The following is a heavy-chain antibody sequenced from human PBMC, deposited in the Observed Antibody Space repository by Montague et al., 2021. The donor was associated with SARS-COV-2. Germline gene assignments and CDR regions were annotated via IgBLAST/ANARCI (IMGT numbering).Heavy chain of an antibody. CDR3: AREGLHNWFDP. CDR2: IYYRGST. Sequence: SETLSLTCTVSNGSINSYYWSWVRQPPGKRLGWIGYIYYRGSTNYNHSLESRVTMSIDTSKNQFSLKLRSVTAADTAVYFCAREGLHNWFDPWGQGTLVIVSS. V-gene: IGHV4-59*01. J-gene: IGHJ5*02. CDR1: NGSINSYY.